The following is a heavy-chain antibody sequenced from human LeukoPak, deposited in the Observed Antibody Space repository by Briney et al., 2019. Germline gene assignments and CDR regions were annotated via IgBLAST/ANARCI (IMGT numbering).Heavy chain of an antibody. Sequence: GASVKVSCKASGYTFTGYYMHWVRQAPGQGLEWMGWINPNSGGTNYAQKFQGRVTMTRDTSISTAYMELSRLRSDDTAVYYCARGWEAGGDYRNDAFDIWGQGTMVTVSS. D-gene: IGHD2-21*02. CDR3: ARGWEAGGDYRNDAFDI. CDR2: INPNSGGT. J-gene: IGHJ3*02. CDR1: GYTFTGYY. V-gene: IGHV1-2*02.